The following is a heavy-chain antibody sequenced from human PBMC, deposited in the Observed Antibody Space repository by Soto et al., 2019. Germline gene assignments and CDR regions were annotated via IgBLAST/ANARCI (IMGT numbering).Heavy chain of an antibody. D-gene: IGHD3-22*01. J-gene: IGHJ6*02. Sequence: GGSLRLSCAASGFTFSSYAMHWVRQAPGKGLEWVAVISYDGSNKYYADSVKGRFTISRDNSKNTLYLQMNSLRAEDTAVYYCARVWGYDSSGRAVQHYGMDVWGQGTTVTVSS. V-gene: IGHV3-30-3*01. CDR3: ARVWGYDSSGRAVQHYGMDV. CDR2: ISYDGSNK. CDR1: GFTFSSYA.